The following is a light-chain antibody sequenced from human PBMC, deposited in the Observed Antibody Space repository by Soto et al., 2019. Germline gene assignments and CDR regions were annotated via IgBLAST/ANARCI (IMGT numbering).Light chain of an antibody. J-gene: IGKJ2*01. CDR1: QSVTSSY. V-gene: IGKV3-20*01. CDR2: GAS. Sequence: EIVLTQSPGTLSLSPGERATLSCRASQSVTSSYLAWYQQKPGQAPRLLIYGASIRATGIPDRFSASGSGTDFTLTISRLESEDFAVFYCQHYGSSPPYTFGQGTKLEIK. CDR3: QHYGSSPPYT.